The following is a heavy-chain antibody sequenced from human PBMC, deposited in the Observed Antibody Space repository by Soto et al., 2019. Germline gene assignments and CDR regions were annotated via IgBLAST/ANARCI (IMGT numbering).Heavy chain of an antibody. Sequence: TMSHTSTFSRGSIISYYWSWIRPPAGKVLDWIGRIYTSGSTNYNPSLKSRVTMSVDTSKNQFSLKLSSVTAADTAVYYCAREAGLYDDCWSGYYTDYYYYGRDVWGQGTTVTGS. CDR2: IYTSGST. CDR1: RGSIISYY. D-gene: IGHD3-3*01. CDR3: AREAGLYDDCWSGYYTDYYYYGRDV. V-gene: IGHV4-4*07. J-gene: IGHJ6*02.